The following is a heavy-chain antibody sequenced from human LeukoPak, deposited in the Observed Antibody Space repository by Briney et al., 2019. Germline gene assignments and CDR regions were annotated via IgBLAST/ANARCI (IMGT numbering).Heavy chain of an antibody. D-gene: IGHD4-17*01. J-gene: IGHJ4*02. CDR3: ARTVTTETPFDY. CDR1: GGTFSSYA. CDR2: IIPIFGTA. V-gene: IGHV1-69*06. Sequence: ASVKLSCKASGGTFSSYAISWVRQAPGQGLEWMGGIIPIFGTANYAQKFQGRVTITADKSTSTAYMELSSLRSEDTAVYYCARTVTTETPFDYWGQGTLVTVSS.